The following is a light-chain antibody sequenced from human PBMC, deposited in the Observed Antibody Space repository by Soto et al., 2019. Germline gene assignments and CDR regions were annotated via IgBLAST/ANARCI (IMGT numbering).Light chain of an antibody. CDR1: QYISTY. J-gene: IGKJ4*02. CDR2: SAS. V-gene: IGKV1-39*01. CDR3: QQSYTTPRT. Sequence: DIQMNQSPSSLSATVGDRVTITCRASQYISTYLNWYRQKSGKAPEVLIYSASTLQSGVPSRFSGRGSGTDFTLTIIGLQSEDFATYYCQQSYTTPRTFGAGTKVDI.